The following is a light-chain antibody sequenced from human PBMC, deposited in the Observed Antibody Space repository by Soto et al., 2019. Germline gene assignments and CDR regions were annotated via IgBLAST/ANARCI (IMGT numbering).Light chain of an antibody. CDR3: QQSNSFPWT. V-gene: IGKV1-9*01. Sequence: IQLTQSPSSLSASVGDRVTITCRASQGISSYLAWYQQKPGKAPNLLIYGASSLQSGVPSRFSGSGSGTDFTLTISSLQPEDFATYYCQQSNSFPWTFGQGTKVDIK. CDR1: QGISSY. CDR2: GAS. J-gene: IGKJ1*01.